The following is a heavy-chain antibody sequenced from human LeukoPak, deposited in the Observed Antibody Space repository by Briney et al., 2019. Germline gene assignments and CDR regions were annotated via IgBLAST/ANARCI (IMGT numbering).Heavy chain of an antibody. Sequence: GGSLRLSCAASGFTFSSYEMNWVRQAPGKGLEWVSYISSSGSTIYYADSVKGRFTISRDNAKNTLYLQMNSLRAEDTAVYYCASIYGSGSYHQDYWGQGTLVAVSS. CDR2: ISSSGSTI. CDR3: ASIYGSGSYHQDY. CDR1: GFTFSSYE. D-gene: IGHD3-10*01. V-gene: IGHV3-48*03. J-gene: IGHJ4*02.